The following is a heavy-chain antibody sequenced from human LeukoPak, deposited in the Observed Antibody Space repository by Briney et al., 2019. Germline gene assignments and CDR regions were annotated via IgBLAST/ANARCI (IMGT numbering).Heavy chain of an antibody. CDR2: ISSSGSSI. J-gene: IGHJ4*02. CDR3: ARGGSTGWYSFDY. CDR1: GLTFSSYE. Sequence: PGGSLRLSCAASGLTFSSYEMNWGRQAPGKGREWGSYISSSGSSIYYADSVKGRFTISRDNAKNSLYLRMNSLRAEDTALYYCARGGSTGWYSFDYWGQGTLVTVSS. D-gene: IGHD6-19*01. V-gene: IGHV3-48*03.